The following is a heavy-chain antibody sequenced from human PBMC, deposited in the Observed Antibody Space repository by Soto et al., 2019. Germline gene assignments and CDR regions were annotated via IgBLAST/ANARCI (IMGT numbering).Heavy chain of an antibody. CDR3: ARSSLYGMDV. V-gene: IGHV4-30-4*01. CDR2: IYYSVNT. D-gene: IGHD1-1*01. J-gene: IGHJ6*02. CDR1: GGSISSGYYH. Sequence: PSETLSHTCSVSGGSISSGYYHWSCIRHPPGKGLEWIGNIYYSVNTYYNPSLKSRLIIYIDTSKHQFSLKVGSVTAADPAVYYCARSSLYGMDVWGQGTTVTV.